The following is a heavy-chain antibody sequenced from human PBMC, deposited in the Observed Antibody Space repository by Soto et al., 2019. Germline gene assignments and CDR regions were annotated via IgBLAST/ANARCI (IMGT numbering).Heavy chain of an antibody. CDR3: TTGLSNGYYNFDY. V-gene: IGHV3-15*01. D-gene: IGHD3-22*01. Sequence: GGSLRVSCAACRFTFRNAWMTWVRQASGKGLEWVGRIKGEADGGTTDYAAPVKGRITISRDHSKDTLYLQMNSLKTEDTAVYYCTTGLSNGYYNFDYWGQGT. CDR1: RFTFRNAW. J-gene: IGHJ4*02. CDR2: IKGEADGGTT.